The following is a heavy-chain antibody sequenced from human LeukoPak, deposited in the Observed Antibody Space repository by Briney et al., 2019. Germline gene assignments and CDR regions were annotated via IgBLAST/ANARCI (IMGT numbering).Heavy chain of an antibody. Sequence: ASVKVSCKASGYTFTSYYMHWVRQAPGQGLEWMGIINPSGGSTSYAQKFQGRVTMTRDMSTSTVYMELSRLKSDDTAVYYCASGRWLQLQSPFDYWGQGTLVTVSS. V-gene: IGHV1-46*01. CDR2: INPSGGST. CDR1: GYTFTSYY. CDR3: ASGRWLQLQSPFDY. D-gene: IGHD5-24*01. J-gene: IGHJ4*02.